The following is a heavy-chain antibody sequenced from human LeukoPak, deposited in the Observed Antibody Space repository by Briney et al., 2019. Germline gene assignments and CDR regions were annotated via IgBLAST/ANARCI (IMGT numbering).Heavy chain of an antibody. CDR1: GFTFNRYS. CDR3: ARSYSSSWYWDY. V-gene: IGHV3-21*01. CDR2: ISSSSSYI. Sequence: PGGSLRLSCAASGFTFNRYSMNWVRQAPGKGLEWLSSISSSSSYIYYADSVKGRFTISRDNAKNSLYRQMDSLRAEDTAVYYCARSYSSSWYWDYWGQGTLVTVSS. D-gene: IGHD6-13*01. J-gene: IGHJ4*02.